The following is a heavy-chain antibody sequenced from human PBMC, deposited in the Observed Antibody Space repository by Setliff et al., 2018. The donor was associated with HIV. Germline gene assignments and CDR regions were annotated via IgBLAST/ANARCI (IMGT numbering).Heavy chain of an antibody. CDR2: IIPMYGVA. J-gene: IGHJ5*02. D-gene: IGHD2-15*01. CDR1: GYTFTSYV. Sequence: SVKVSCKASGYTFTSYVISWVRQAPGQGPEWMGGIIPMYGVADYAQKFQGRVTITTDESTSTAYMELSSLRSEDTAVYYCALPYCGGGNCWSSASLPPAGWFDPWGQGTLVTVSS. V-gene: IGHV1-69*05. CDR3: ALPYCGGGNCWSSASLPPAGWFDP.